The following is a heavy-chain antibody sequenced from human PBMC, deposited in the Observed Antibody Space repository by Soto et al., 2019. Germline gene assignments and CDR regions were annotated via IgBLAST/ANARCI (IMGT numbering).Heavy chain of an antibody. CDR1: GFTFSSYS. CDR3: ARDAGYSYGPFDY. CDR2: ISSSSSTI. Sequence: EVQLVESGGGLVQPGGSLRLSCAASGFTFSSYSMNWVRQAPGKGLEWVSYISSSSSTIYYADSVKGRFTISRDNAKNSLYRQMNSRRDENTAVYYCARDAGYSYGPFDYWGQGTLVTVSS. D-gene: IGHD5-18*01. J-gene: IGHJ4*02. V-gene: IGHV3-48*02.